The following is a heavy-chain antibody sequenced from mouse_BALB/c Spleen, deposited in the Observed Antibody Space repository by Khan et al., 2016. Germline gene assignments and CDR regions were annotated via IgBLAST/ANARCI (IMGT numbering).Heavy chain of an antibody. CDR3: ARSGYYVRYARDY. V-gene: IGHV1-9*01. J-gene: IGHJ4*01. CDR2: ILPGSGST. D-gene: IGHD2-3*01. CDR1: GYTFSSYW. Sequence: QVQLQQSGAELMKPGASVKISCKATGYTFSSYWIEWVKQRPGHGLEWIGEILPGSGSTNYNEKFKGKATFTADKSSNKAYMQLSSLTSEDSSAYYCARSGYYVRYARDYWGQGTSVTVSS.